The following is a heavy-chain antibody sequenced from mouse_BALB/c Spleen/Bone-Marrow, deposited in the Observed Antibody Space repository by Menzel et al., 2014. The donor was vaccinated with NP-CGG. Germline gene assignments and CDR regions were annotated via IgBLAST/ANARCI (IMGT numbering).Heavy chain of an antibody. J-gene: IGHJ2*01. CDR3: ASSPYGYFDY. D-gene: IGHD1-1*01. Sequence: EVQLVESGGGLVQPGGSRKLSCAASGFTFSSFGMHWVRQAPEKGLEWVAYISSGSSTIYYADTVKGRFTISRDNPKNTLFLQMTSLRSEDTATYYCASSPYGYFDYWGQGTTLTVSS. CDR2: ISSGSSTI. V-gene: IGHV5-17*02. CDR1: GFTFSSFG.